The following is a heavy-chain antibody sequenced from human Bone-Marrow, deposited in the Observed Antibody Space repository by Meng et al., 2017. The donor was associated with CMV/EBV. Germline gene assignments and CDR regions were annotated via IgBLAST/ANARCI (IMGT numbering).Heavy chain of an antibody. J-gene: IGHJ4*02. CDR1: GGSCSGYY. V-gene: IGHV4-34*01. Sequence: SETLSLTCAVYGGSCSGYYWSWIRQPPGKGLEWIGEINHSGSTNYNPSLKSRVTISVDTSKNQFSLKLSSVTAADTAVYYCARIRRLGVRGAADYWGQGTRVTVSS. CDR3: ARIRRLGVRGAADY. D-gene: IGHD3-10*01. CDR2: INHSGST.